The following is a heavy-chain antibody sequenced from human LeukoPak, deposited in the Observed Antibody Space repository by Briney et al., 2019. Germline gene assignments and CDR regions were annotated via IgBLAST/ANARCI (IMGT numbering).Heavy chain of an antibody. D-gene: IGHD5-24*01. Sequence: GGSLRLSCAASGYTFTGYYMHWVRQAPGQGLEWMGWINPNSGGTNYAQKFQGRVTMTRDTSTSAVYMELSRLRSDDTAVYYCARDGTGVYNLVQYWGQGTLVTVSS. J-gene: IGHJ4*02. CDR3: ARDGTGVYNLVQY. V-gene: IGHV1-2*02. CDR1: GYTFTGYY. CDR2: INPNSGGT.